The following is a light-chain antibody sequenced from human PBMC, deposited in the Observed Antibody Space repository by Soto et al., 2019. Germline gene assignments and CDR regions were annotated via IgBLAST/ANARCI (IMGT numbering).Light chain of an antibody. V-gene: IGLV2-14*01. CDR2: DVS. CDR1: SSDVGGYNY. Sequence: QSVLTQPASVSGSPGQSITISCTGNSSDVGGYNYVSWYQQHPGKAPKLMIYDVSNRPSGVSNRFSGSKSGNTASLTISWLQAEDEADYYCSSYTSSSTRVFGTGTKVTVL. CDR3: SSYTSSSTRV. J-gene: IGLJ1*01.